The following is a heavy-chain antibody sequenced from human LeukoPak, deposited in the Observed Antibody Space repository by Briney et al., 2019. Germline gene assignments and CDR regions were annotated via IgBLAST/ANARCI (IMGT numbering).Heavy chain of an antibody. CDR2: ISSSSSTI. J-gene: IGHJ6*04. CDR1: GFTFSSYS. V-gene: IGHV3-48*01. Sequence: GGSLRLSCAASGFTFSSYSMNWVRQAPGQGLEWVSYISSSSSTIYYADSVKGRFTISRDNAKNSLYLQMNSLRAEDTAVYYCAELGITMIGGVWGKGTTVTISS. CDR3: AELGITMIGGV. D-gene: IGHD3-10*02.